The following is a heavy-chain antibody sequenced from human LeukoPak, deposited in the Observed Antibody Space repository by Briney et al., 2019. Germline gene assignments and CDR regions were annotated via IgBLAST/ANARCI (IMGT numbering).Heavy chain of an antibody. CDR1: GYTFTSYY. CDR2: INPSGGST. J-gene: IGHJ3*02. D-gene: IGHD4-23*01. V-gene: IGHV1-46*01. Sequence: GASVKVSCKASGYTFTSYYMHWVRQAPGQGLEWMGIINPSGGSTSYAQKFQGRVTMTRDTSTSTVYMELSSLRSEDTAVYYCATVAQRDHGGPGAFDIWGQGTMVTVSS. CDR3: ATVAQRDHGGPGAFDI.